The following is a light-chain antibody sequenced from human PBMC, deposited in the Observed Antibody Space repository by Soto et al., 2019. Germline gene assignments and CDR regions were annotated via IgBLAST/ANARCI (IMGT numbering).Light chain of an antibody. J-gene: IGKJ2*03. CDR2: TAS. Sequence: DIQVTQSPSSLSASVGDRVTITCRASQNIRTYLNWYQQRPGKPPKLLIHTASTLQSGVPSRFSGSGSGTDFTLTISSLQPEDFATYYCQQTYSTLNSFGQGNKLEIK. V-gene: IGKV1-39*01. CDR3: QQTYSTLNS. CDR1: QNIRTY.